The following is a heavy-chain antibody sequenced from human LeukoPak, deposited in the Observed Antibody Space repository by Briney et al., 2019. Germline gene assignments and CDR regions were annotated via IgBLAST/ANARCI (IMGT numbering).Heavy chain of an antibody. CDR2: IYSGGST. D-gene: IGHD6-6*01. J-gene: IGHJ6*02. Sequence: PGGSLRLSCVVSGFTVSNNYMSWVRQAPRKGLEWVSLIYSGGSTYYADSVKGRFTISRDNARTSLYLQMNSLRAEDTAVYYCARDKAQDSVYYGMDVWGQGTTVTVSS. CDR3: ARDKAQDSVYYGMDV. CDR1: GFTVSNNY. V-gene: IGHV3-66*01.